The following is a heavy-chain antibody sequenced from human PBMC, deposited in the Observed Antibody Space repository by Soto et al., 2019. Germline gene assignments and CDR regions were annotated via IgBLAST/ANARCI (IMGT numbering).Heavy chain of an antibody. CDR3: AAGTLPMLREGYNN. CDR1: GFTFSNNW. D-gene: IGHD3-10*01. CDR2: IKHDGSDK. Sequence: EVQLVESGGGLVQPGGSLRLSCAASGFTFSNNWMTWVRQAPGKGLEWVANIKHDGSDKYYAGSLRGRFTISRDNAKNSLFLQLSSLRAEDTAVYYWAAGTLPMLREGYNNWCQGNLVSVSS. J-gene: IGHJ4*02. V-gene: IGHV3-7*01.